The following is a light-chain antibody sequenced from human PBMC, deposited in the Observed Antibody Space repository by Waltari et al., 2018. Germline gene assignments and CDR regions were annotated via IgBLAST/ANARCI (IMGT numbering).Light chain of an antibody. CDR1: SSDVGGYNY. J-gene: IGLJ2*01. CDR3: SSYTSSSTYVV. CDR2: DVS. V-gene: IGLV2-14*03. Sequence: QSALTQPASVSGSPGQSITISCTGTSSDVGGYNYVSWYQQHPGKAPKLIIYDVSNRPSGGANRFSGSKSGNTASLTISGLQAEDEADYYCSSYTSSSTYVVFGGGTKLTVL.